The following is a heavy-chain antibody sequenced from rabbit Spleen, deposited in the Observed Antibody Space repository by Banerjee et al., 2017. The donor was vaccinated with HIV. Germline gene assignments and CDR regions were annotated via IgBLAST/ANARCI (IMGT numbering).Heavy chain of an antibody. J-gene: IGHJ3*01. Sequence: QEQLVESGGGLVQPEGSLTLTCTSSGFSFSSSYDMCWVRQTPGKGLEWIACIGGGDSGSTYYASWVNGRFTISKTSSTTVTLEVASLTVADTATYFCARDLAGVIGWNFGWWGQGTLVTVS. V-gene: IGHV1S45*01. D-gene: IGHD4-1*01. CDR3: ARDLAGVIGWNFGW. CDR2: IGGGDSGST. CDR1: GFSFSSSYD.